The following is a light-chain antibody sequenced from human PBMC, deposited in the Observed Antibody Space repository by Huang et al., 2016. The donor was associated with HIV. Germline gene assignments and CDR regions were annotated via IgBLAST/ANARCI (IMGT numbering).Light chain of an antibody. CDR1: QNIDSW. CDR3: HQYKSYPWT. J-gene: IGKJ1*01. V-gene: IGKV1-5*03. CDR2: KAS. Sequence: DIQLTQSPSTMSASEGDSVTITCRASQNIDSWLAWFQQKPGKAPKLLIYKASVKESGVPPRFSGSGSGTNFTLTLNSLQTDDFATDYCHQYKSYPWTFGQGTKVEV.